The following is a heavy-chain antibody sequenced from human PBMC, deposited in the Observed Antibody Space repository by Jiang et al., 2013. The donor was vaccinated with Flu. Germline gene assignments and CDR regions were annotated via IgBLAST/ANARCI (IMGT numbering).Heavy chain of an antibody. CDR1: GASMDSGGYY. J-gene: IGHJ3*01. D-gene: IGHD4/OR15-4a*01. Sequence: GLVKPSQTLSLTCSVSGASMDSGGYYWNWIRQFPGKGLEWIGYTSFTGRTYYNPSLKSRVTISVDTSNKQFSLNLRSVTAADTAVYFCARDQADYGDDAFDVWGQGTMVTVSS. CDR2: TSFTGRT. CDR3: ARDQADYGDDAFDV. V-gene: IGHV4-31*03.